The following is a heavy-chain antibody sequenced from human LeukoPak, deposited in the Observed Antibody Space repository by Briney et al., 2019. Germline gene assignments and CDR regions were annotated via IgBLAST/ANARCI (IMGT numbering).Heavy chain of an antibody. Sequence: GGSLRLSCAASGFTFSSYAMSWVRQAPGKGLEWVSLNSGSGGSTYYADSVKGRFTISRDNSKNTLYLQMNSLRAEDTAVYYCAKGLPAAIFYFQHWGQGTLVTVSS. D-gene: IGHD2-2*02. J-gene: IGHJ1*01. CDR1: GFTFSSYA. CDR2: NSGSGGST. V-gene: IGHV3-23*01. CDR3: AKGLPAAIFYFQH.